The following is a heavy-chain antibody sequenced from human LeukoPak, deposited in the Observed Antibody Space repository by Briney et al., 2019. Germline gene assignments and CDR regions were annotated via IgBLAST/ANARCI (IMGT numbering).Heavy chain of an antibody. J-gene: IGHJ4*02. CDR1: GGSISSGGYY. D-gene: IGHD3-10*01. V-gene: IGHV4-31*03. CDR3: AVSLSGSYVYYFDY. Sequence: SETLSLTCTVSGGSISSGGYYWSWIRQHPGKGLEWIGYIYYSGSTYYNPSLKSRVTISVDTSKNQFSLKLSSVTAADTAVYYCAVSLSGSYVYYFDYWGQGTLVTVSS. CDR2: IYYSGST.